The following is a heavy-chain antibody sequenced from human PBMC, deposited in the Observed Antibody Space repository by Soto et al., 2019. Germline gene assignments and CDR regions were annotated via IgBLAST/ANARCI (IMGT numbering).Heavy chain of an antibody. CDR3: ARARVTDRGYYGMDV. Sequence: VGSLRLSCAASGFTFSSYWMSWVRQAPGKGLEWVANIKQDGSEKYYVDSVKGRFTISRDNAKNSLYLQMNSLRAEDTAVYYCARARVTDRGYYGMDVWGQGTTVTVSS. V-gene: IGHV3-7*01. CDR2: IKQDGSEK. J-gene: IGHJ6*02. D-gene: IGHD4-4*01. CDR1: GFTFSSYW.